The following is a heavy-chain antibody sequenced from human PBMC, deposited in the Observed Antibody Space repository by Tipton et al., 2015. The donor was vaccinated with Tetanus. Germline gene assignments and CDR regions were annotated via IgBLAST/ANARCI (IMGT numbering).Heavy chain of an antibody. CDR2: IIPIFGTA. J-gene: IGHJ4*02. D-gene: IGHD3-10*01. CDR3: ARAFQAQYYYGSGSDYTVFDS. CDR1: GGTFSSYA. V-gene: IGHV1-69*01. Sequence: QSGAEVKKPGSSVKVSCKASGGTFSSYAISWVRQAPGQGLEWMGGIIPIFGTANYAQKFQGRVTITADESTSTAYMELSSLRSEDTAVYYWARAFQAQYYYGSGSDYTVFDSWGQGTLVTVSS.